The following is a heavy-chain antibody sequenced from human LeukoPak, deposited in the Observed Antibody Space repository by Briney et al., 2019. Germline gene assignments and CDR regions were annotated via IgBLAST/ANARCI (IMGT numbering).Heavy chain of an antibody. CDR1: GFTFSTYW. J-gene: IGHJ4*02. CDR2: IRPDGSDK. V-gene: IGHV3-7*01. D-gene: IGHD2-8*01. Sequence: HSGGSLRLSCAASGFTFSTYWMSWVRQTPGKGLEWVANIRPDGSDKYYVDSVKGRFTISRDNSKNSLYLQMNSLRADDTAVYYCACPSVRTAHAFDFWGQGTLVTVSS. CDR3: ACPSVRTAHAFDF.